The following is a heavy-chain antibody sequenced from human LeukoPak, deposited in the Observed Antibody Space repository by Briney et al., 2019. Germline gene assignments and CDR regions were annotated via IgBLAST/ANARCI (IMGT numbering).Heavy chain of an antibody. CDR3: ALCSGWYRGYYYMDV. D-gene: IGHD6-19*01. V-gene: IGHV4-4*07. Sequence: SETLSLTCTVSGGSISSYYWSWIRQPAGKGLEWIGRIYTSGSTNYNPPLKSRVTMSVDTSKNQFSLKLSSVTAADTAVYYCALCSGWYRGYYYMDVWGKGTTVTVSS. CDR2: IYTSGST. CDR1: GGSISSYY. J-gene: IGHJ6*03.